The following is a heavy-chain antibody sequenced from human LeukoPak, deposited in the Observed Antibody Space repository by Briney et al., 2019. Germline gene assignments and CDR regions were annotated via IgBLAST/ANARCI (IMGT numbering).Heavy chain of an antibody. J-gene: IGHJ4*02. CDR1: GFIFSNYA. V-gene: IGHV3-23*01. D-gene: IGHD5-12*01. CDR3: AKGYSDSTFFY. CDR2: ITGSGDNT. Sequence: GGSLRLSCAASGFIFSNYALSWVRQAPGKRLECVSRITGSGDNTYYADSVEGRFTISRDNSKNMVYLQMNSLRVEDTAIYYCAKGYSDSTFFYWGQGTQVSVSS.